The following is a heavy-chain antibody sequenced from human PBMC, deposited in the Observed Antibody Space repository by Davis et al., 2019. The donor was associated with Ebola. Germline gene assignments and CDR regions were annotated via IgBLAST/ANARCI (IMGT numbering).Heavy chain of an antibody. CDR1: GGSLSSGNSY. CDR2: IFYSGTT. D-gene: IGHD3-10*01. CDR3: ARVASGSYIPRYFDY. J-gene: IGHJ4*02. V-gene: IGHV4-31*03. Sequence: PSETLSLTCTVSGGSLSSGNSYWSWIRQHPGKGLELIGYIFYSGTTYDNPSLKSRLTISMDTSKNQFSLNLNSMTAADTAVYYCARVASGSYIPRYFDYWGQGMLVTVSS.